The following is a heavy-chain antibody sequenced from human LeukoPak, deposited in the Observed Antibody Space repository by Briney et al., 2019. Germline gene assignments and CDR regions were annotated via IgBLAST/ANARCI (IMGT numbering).Heavy chain of an antibody. CDR3: ATEGSTSCLGY. V-gene: IGHV1-24*01. CDR2: FYTQTVET. CDR1: DAPSAFS. J-gene: IGHJ4*02. D-gene: IGHD2-2*01. Sequence: ASLKISPEVSLDAPSAFSIHSVRQTPRNGVECRGDFYTQTVETIYAQKFQGRVTMTEDTSTDTAYMELSSLRSEDTAVYYCATEGSTSCLGYWGQGTLVTVSS.